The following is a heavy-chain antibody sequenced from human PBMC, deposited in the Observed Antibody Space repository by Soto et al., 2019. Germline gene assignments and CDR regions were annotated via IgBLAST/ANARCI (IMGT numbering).Heavy chain of an antibody. CDR1: AYTFSSYA. CDR3: ARDVGYSSTGDY. Sequence: VQLVQSGAEVRKPGASVKVSCKASAYTFSSYAISWVRQTAGQGLEWMGWISAYNGNTNYAQKLQGRVTMTTDTSTSTAYMELRSLRSDDTAVYYCARDVGYSSTGDYWGQGTLVTVSS. CDR2: ISAYNGNT. V-gene: IGHV1-18*01. J-gene: IGHJ4*02. D-gene: IGHD2-2*03.